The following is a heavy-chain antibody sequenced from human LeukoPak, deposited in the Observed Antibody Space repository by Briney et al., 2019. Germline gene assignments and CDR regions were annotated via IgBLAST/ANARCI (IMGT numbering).Heavy chain of an antibody. V-gene: IGHV3-30*18. J-gene: IGHJ4*02. D-gene: IGHD4/OR15-4a*01. CDR3: AKLRS. CDR1: GFTFSSFW. CDR2: ISYDGSNK. Sequence: PGGSLRLSCAASGFTFSSFWMSWVRQAPGKGLEWVAVISYDGSNKYYADSVKGRFTISRDNSKNTLYLQMNSLRAEDTAVYYCAKLRSWGQGTLVTVSS.